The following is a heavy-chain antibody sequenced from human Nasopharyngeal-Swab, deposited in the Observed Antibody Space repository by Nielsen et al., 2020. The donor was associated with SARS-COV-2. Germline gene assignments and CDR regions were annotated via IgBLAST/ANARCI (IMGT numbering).Heavy chain of an antibody. CDR2: INAGNGNT. CDR1: GYTFTSYD. J-gene: IGHJ4*02. CDR3: ARDLDGSGDY. D-gene: IGHD5-24*01. Sequence: ASVKVSCKASGYTFTSYDINWVRQAPGQRLEWMGWINAGNGNTKYSQKFQGRVTITRDTSASTAYMELSSLRSEDTAVYYCARDLDGSGDYWGQGTLVTVSS. V-gene: IGHV1-3*01.